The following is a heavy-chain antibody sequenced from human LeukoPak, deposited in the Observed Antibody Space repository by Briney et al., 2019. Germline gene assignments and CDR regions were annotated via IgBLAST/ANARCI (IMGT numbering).Heavy chain of an antibody. CDR3: AREATPQTSTLYYYYYYMDV. CDR1: GGTFSTYA. Sequence: GASVKVSCKASGGTFSTYAISWLRQAPGQGLEWMGGIIPIYGIANYAQKLRGRVTITADESTSTSYMEVNGLRSEDTAVYYCAREATPQTSTLYYYYYYMDVLRNGTPVTVSS. V-gene: IGHV1-69*13. J-gene: IGHJ6*03. CDR2: IIPIYGIA. D-gene: IGHD1/OR15-1a*01.